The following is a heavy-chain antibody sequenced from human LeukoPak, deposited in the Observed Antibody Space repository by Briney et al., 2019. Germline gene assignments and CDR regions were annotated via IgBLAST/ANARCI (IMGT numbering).Heavy chain of an antibody. J-gene: IGHJ4*02. V-gene: IGHV3-48*03. Sequence: GGSLRLSCAASGFIFSSYETNWVRQAPGKGLEWVSYISSGGSIIYYADSVKGRFTISRDNAKNSLYLQMNSLRAEDTAVYYCARRYCSSTSCLLDYWGQGTLVTVSS. CDR3: ARRYCSSTSCLLDY. D-gene: IGHD2-2*01. CDR1: GFIFSSYE. CDR2: ISSGGSII.